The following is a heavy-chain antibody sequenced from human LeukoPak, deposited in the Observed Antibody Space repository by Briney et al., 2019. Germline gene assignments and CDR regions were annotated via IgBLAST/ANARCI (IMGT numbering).Heavy chain of an antibody. CDR2: ISSISSYR. D-gene: IGHD5-18*01. CDR1: GFTFSSYS. J-gene: IGHJ3*02. V-gene: IGHV3-21*04. CDR3: AREGVQLWHDAFDI. Sequence: GGSLRLSCAASGFTFSSYSMNWVRQAPRKGLDWVSSISSISSYRYYADSVKGRFTSFRVDAKNSLYLQMNSLITEETAVHYCAREGVQLWHDAFDIWGPGTMVTVSS.